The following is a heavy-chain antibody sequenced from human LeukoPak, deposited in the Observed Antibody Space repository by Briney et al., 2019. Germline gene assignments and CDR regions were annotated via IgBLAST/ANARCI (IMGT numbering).Heavy chain of an antibody. Sequence: GGSLRLSCAASGFTFSSYSMNWVRQAPGKGLEWDSYISSSSSTIYYADSVKGRFTISRDNAKNSLYLQMNSLRDEDTAVYYCARVLYGGNSHWFDPWGQGTLVTVSS. CDR3: ARVLYGGNSHWFDP. CDR1: GFTFSSYS. V-gene: IGHV3-48*02. J-gene: IGHJ5*02. CDR2: ISSSSSTI. D-gene: IGHD4-23*01.